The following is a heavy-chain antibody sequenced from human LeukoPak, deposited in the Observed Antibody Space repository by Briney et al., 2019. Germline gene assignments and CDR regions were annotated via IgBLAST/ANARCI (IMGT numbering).Heavy chain of an antibody. V-gene: IGHV3-64*01. Sequence: GGSLRLSCAASGFSFSTYPMHLVRRAPGKGLEFVSSINSNGGNTYYANSVKGRFTISRDNSKNTLYLQMGSLRAEDMAIYYCAREVYGMDVWGRGTTVTVSS. CDR3: AREVYGMDV. J-gene: IGHJ6*02. CDR1: GFSFSTYP. CDR2: INSNGGNT.